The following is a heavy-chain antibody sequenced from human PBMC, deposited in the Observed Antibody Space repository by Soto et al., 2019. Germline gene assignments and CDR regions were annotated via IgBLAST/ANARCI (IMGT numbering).Heavy chain of an antibody. V-gene: IGHV4-38-2*01. J-gene: IGHJ4*02. CDR3: ATSQKGYNWNYFDH. D-gene: IGHD1-20*01. CDR2: LYSGTT. CDR1: GYSISNGYY. Sequence: SETLSLTCAVSGYSISNGYYWAWIRQPPGKGLEWIGSLYSGTTYYNPSLKSRIFISGDMSKSHFSLNLNSVTATDTAVYYCATSQKGYNWNYFDHWGQGALVTVSS.